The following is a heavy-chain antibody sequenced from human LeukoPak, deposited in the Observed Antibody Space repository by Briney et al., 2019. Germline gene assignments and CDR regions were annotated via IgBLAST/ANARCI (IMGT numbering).Heavy chain of an antibody. D-gene: IGHD5-12*01. CDR1: GFTFRSYW. CDR2: INSDGSST. CDR3: VGAYDLRF. J-gene: IGHJ4*02. V-gene: IGHV3-74*01. Sequence: GGSLRLSCAASGFTFRSYWMHWVRHAPGKGLVWVSRINSDGSSTTYADSVKGRFTIYRDNAKNTLYLQMNSLRAEDTAVYYCVGAYDLRFWGQGTLVTVSS.